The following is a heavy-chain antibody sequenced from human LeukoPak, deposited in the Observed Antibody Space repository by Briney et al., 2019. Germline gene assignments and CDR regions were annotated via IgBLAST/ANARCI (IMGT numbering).Heavy chain of an antibody. CDR3: AADPLCGGDCYFDAFDI. J-gene: IGHJ3*02. D-gene: IGHD2-21*02. CDR1: GFTFTICA. CDR2: IVVGSGNT. V-gene: IGHV1-58*01. Sequence: SVTVSCKASGFTFTICAVQWVRQARGQRLEWIVWIVVGSGNTNYAQKFQERATITRDMSTSTAYMELSSLRSEDTAVYYCAADPLCGGDCYFDAFDIWGQGTMVTVSS.